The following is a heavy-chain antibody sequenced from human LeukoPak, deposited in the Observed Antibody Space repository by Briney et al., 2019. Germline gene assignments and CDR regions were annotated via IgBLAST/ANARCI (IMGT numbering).Heavy chain of an antibody. J-gene: IGHJ3*02. D-gene: IGHD3-10*01. CDR1: GYTFTSYD. Sequence: GASVKVSCTASGYTFTSYDINWVRQAPGQGLEWMGWMNPNSGKIDYAQKFQGRVTMTSNTSISTAYMDLSSLRSEDTAVYYCARGTMVRGRLDIWGQGTMVTVSS. V-gene: IGHV1-8*01. CDR2: MNPNSGKI. CDR3: ARGTMVRGRLDI.